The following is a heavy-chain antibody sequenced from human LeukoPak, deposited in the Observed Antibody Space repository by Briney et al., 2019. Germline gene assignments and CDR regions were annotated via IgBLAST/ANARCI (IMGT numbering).Heavy chain of an antibody. D-gene: IGHD6-13*01. J-gene: IGHJ6*02. CDR3: ARTVAKQQLEYYYYGMDV. V-gene: IGHV1-69*04. CDR1: GGTFSSYA. Sequence: SVKVSCKASGGTFSSYAISWVRQAPGQGLEWMGRIIPILGIANYAQKFQGRVTITADKSTSTAYMGLSSLRSEDTAVYYCARTVAKQQLEYYYYGMDVWGQGTTVTVSS. CDR2: IIPILGIA.